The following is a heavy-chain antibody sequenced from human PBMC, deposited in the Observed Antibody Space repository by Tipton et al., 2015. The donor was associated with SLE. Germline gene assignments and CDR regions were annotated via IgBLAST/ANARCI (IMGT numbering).Heavy chain of an antibody. J-gene: IGHJ3*02. CDR1: GGSISSSAYY. CDR3: ARASDSGQNAFDI. D-gene: IGHD3-10*01. Sequence: TLSLTCTVSGGSISSSAYYWGWIRHPPGKGLEWIGNVYYGGSSYYNPPLKSRATISTDSSENLFSLRLTSVTDADTAVYFCARASDSGQNAFDIWGQGTVVTVSS. CDR2: VYYGGSS. V-gene: IGHV4-39*01.